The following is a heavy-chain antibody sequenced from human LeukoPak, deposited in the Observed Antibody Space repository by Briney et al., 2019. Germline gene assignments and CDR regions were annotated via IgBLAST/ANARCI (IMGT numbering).Heavy chain of an antibody. J-gene: IGHJ4*02. CDR3: ARQRRLVRGVTIDY. CDR2: IYPSDSDT. V-gene: IGHV5-51*01. D-gene: IGHD3-10*01. Sequence: GESLKISCKGSGYSFTSYWIGWVRQMPGKGLEWMGIIYPSDSDTRYSPSFQGQVTTSADKSISTAYLQWRSLKASDSAMFYCARQRRLVRGVTIDYWGQGTLVTVSS. CDR1: GYSFTSYW.